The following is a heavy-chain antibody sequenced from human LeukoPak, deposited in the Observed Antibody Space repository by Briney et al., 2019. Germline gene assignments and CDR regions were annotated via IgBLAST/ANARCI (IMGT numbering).Heavy chain of an antibody. D-gene: IGHD6-13*01. CDR3: ARAYHSSWYLNWFDP. CDR2: IYYSGST. V-gene: IGHV4-39*07. CDR1: GGSISSSSYY. Sequence: SETLSLTCTVSGGSISSSSYYWGWIRQPPGKGLEWIGSIYYSGSTYYNPSLKSRVTISVDTSKNQFSLKLSSVTAADTAVYYCARAYHSSWYLNWFDPWGQGTLVTVSS. J-gene: IGHJ5*02.